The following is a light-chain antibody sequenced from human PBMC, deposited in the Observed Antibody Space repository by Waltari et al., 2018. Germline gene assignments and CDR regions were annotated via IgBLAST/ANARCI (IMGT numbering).Light chain of an antibody. J-gene: IGLJ2*01. V-gene: IGLV3-1*01. Sequence: SYELTQPPSVSVSPGQTASISCSGHKLGDKYASWYQQKPGQSPVLVIYQDTKRPSGIPERFSGSNSGNTATLTISGTQAMDEADYYCQAWDSTIDVVFGGGTKLTVL. CDR1: KLGDKY. CDR2: QDT. CDR3: QAWDSTIDVV.